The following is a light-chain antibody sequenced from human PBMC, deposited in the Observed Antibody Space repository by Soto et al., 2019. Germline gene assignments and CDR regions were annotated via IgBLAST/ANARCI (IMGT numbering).Light chain of an antibody. V-gene: IGKV1-6*01. CDR3: LQDYSRPWT. Sequence: AIQMTQSPSSLSASVGDRLTITCRASQSVSTYVEWYQQKPGKAPKFLIYGAFSLETGIPSRFSGSGYGTEFTLTISSLLPEDFVTYFCLQDYSRPWTFGGGTKVEV. CDR2: GAF. CDR1: QSVSTY. J-gene: IGKJ1*01.